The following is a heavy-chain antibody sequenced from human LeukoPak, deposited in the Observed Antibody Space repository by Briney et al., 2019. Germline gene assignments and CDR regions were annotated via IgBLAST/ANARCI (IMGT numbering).Heavy chain of an antibody. CDR2: IRYDGTNK. CDR1: GFTFSNYG. D-gene: IGHD6-19*01. Sequence: GGSLRLSCAASGFTFSNYGMHWVRQAPGKGLEWVAFIRYDGTNKYYADSVKGRFTVSRDNSKNTLYLQMNSLRAEDTAVYYCAREGRDSGWYYFDYWGQGTLVTVSS. CDR3: AREGRDSGWYYFDY. J-gene: IGHJ4*02. V-gene: IGHV3-30*02.